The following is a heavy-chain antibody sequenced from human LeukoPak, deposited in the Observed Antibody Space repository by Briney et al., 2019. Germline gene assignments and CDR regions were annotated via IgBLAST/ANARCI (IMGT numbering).Heavy chain of an antibody. Sequence: KPSETLSLTCTVSGGSISGTYYWSWIRQPPGKGLEWIGEINHSGSTNYNPSLKSRVTISVDTSKNQFSLKLSSVTAADTAVYYCARASLVNDSSGYRGSFDYWGQGTLVTVSS. CDR1: GGSISGTYY. D-gene: IGHD3-22*01. V-gene: IGHV4-34*01. CDR3: ARASLVNDSSGYRGSFDY. CDR2: INHSGST. J-gene: IGHJ4*02.